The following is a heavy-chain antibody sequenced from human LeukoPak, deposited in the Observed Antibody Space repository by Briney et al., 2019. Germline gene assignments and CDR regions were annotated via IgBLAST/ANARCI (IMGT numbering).Heavy chain of an antibody. CDR3: ARCIPSVVLTALHAFDI. CDR2: IYSSGST. Sequence: PSETLSLACNVSGASISSSSYHWGWIRQPPGKELEWIGSIYSSGSTYYNPSLKSRVAISLDTSKNFFSLRLSSVTAADTAVYYCARCIPSVVLTALHAFDIWGQGTMVTVSS. CDR1: GASISSSSYH. J-gene: IGHJ3*02. D-gene: IGHD2-21*02. V-gene: IGHV4-39*02.